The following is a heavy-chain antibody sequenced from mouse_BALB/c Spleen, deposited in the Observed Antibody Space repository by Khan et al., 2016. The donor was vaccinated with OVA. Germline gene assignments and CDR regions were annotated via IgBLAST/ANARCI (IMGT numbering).Heavy chain of an antibody. V-gene: IGHV6-6*02. J-gene: IGHJ2*01. CDR2: IRLKSDDYVT. CDR3: WILL. Sequence: QLEESGGGLVPPGGSMKLSCVVSGFTFSNYWMNWVRQSPEKGLEWVAVIRLKSDDYVTHYAESVQGRINISRDDSKSSVYLQMNNLRAEDTGNYYCWILLWGQGTTLTVSS. CDR1: GFTFSNYW.